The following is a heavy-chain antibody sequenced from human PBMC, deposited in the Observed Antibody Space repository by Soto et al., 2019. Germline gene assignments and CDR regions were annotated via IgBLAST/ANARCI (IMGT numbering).Heavy chain of an antibody. D-gene: IGHD3-16*02. V-gene: IGHV3-64*01. CDR2: ISSNGGST. CDR3: ARVFSRELSWNPFDY. CDR1: GFTFSSYA. Sequence: GGSLRLSCAASGFTFSSYAMHWVRQAPGKGLEYVSAISSNGGSTYYANSVKGRFTISRDNSKNTLYLQMGSLRAEDMAVYYCARVFSRELSWNPFDYWGQGTLVTVSS. J-gene: IGHJ4*02.